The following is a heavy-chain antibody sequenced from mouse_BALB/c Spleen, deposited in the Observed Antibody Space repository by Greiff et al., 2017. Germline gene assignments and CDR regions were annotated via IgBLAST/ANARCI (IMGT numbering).Heavy chain of an antibody. CDR2: ISSGGSYT. V-gene: IGHV5-6*01. Sequence: EVQLQQSGGDLVKPGGSLKLSCAASGFTFSSYGMSWVRQTPDKRLEWVATISSGGSYTYYPDSVKGRFTISRDNAKNTLYLQMSSLKSEDTAMYYCARITTVVAKRDYYAMDYWGQGTSVTVSS. J-gene: IGHJ4*01. CDR3: ARITTVVAKRDYYAMDY. D-gene: IGHD1-1*01. CDR1: GFTFSSYG.